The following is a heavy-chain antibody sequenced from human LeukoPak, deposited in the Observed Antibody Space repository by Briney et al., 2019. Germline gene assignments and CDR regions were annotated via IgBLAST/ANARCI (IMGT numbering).Heavy chain of an antibody. CDR3: AKIPPPFDY. J-gene: IGHJ4*02. V-gene: IGHV3-30*18. CDR2: ISYDGSNK. Sequence: GGSLRLSCAASGFTFSSYGMHWVRQAPGKGLEWVAVISYDGSNKYYADSVKGRFTISRDNSKNTLYLQMNSLRAEDTAVYYCAKIPPPFDYWGQGTPVTVSS. CDR1: GFTFSSYG.